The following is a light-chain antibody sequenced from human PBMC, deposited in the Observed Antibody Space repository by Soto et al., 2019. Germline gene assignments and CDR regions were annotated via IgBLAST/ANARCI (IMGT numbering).Light chain of an antibody. V-gene: IGLV3-1*01. CDR2: QDS. CDR3: QAWDSSTEEAV. J-gene: IGLJ2*01. CDR1: KLGDKY. Sequence: SYELTQPPSVSVSPGQTASITCSGDKLGDKYACWYQQKPGQSPVLVIYQDSKRPSGIPERFSGSNSGNTATLTISGTQAMDEADYYCQAWDSSTEEAVFGGGTKLTVL.